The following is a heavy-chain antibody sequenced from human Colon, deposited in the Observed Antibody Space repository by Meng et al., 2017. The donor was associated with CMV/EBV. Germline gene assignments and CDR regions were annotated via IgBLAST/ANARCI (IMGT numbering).Heavy chain of an antibody. Sequence: SETLSLTCAVYGGSSSGYYWSWIRQPPGKGLEWIGEINHSGSTNYNPSLKSRVTISVDTSKNQFSLKLSSVTAADTAVYYCARITSTVAEYYFDYWGQGTLVTVSS. V-gene: IGHV4-34*01. D-gene: IGHD4-23*01. CDR2: INHSGST. CDR3: ARITSTVAEYYFDY. CDR1: GGSSSGYY. J-gene: IGHJ4*02.